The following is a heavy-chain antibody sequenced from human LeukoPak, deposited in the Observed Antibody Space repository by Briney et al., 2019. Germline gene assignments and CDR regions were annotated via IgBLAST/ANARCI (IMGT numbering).Heavy chain of an antibody. CDR1: GFTFSTYA. J-gene: IGHJ3*02. D-gene: IGHD2-21*02. CDR2: IAGSDTGT. CDR3: AKEVVTSPSDAFDI. Sequence: GGSLRLSCVGSGFTFSTYAMSWVRQTPGKGLEWVSSIAGSDTGTYYADSVKDRFAISRDNSKNTLFLQMNSLRADDTAVYYCAKEVVTSPSDAFDIWGQGTMVTVSS. V-gene: IGHV3-23*01.